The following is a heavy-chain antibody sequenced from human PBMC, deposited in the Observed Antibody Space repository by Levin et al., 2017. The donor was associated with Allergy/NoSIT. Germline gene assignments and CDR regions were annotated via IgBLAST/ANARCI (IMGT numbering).Heavy chain of an antibody. Sequence: PGGSLRLSCATSGFTFSAYWMSWVRQAPGKGLEWVATLKQDGNEKHYVDSVKGRFTISRDNAKSSLSLELNSLRAEDTAIYYCTRGPGVPAAPYYLDYWGQGTLVTVSS. CDR3: TRGPGVPAAPYYLDY. CDR1: GFTFSAYW. V-gene: IGHV3-7*04. D-gene: IGHD2-2*01. J-gene: IGHJ4*02. CDR2: LKQDGNEK.